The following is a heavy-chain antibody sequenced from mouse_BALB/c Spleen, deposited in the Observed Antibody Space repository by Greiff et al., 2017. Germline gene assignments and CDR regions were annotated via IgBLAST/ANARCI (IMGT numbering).Heavy chain of an antibody. CDR3: ARESTTATRYFDV. Sequence: EVQVVESGGDLVKPGGSLKLSCAASGFTFSSYGMSWVRQTPDKRLEWVATISSGGSYTYYPDSVKGRFTISRDNAKNTLYLQMSSLKSEDTAMYYCARESTTATRYFDVWGAGTTVTVSS. CDR2: ISSGGSYT. D-gene: IGHD1-2*01. CDR1: GFTFSSYG. V-gene: IGHV5-6*01. J-gene: IGHJ1*01.